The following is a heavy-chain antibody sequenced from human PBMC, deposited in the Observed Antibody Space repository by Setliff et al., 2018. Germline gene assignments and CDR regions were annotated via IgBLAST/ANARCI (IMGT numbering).Heavy chain of an antibody. D-gene: IGHD3-16*01. CDR1: GQRSINYW. CDR3: AKTYSYGISAFQI. CDR2: TNPHNSEV. V-gene: IGHV5-51*01. J-gene: IGHJ1*01. Sequence: PGESLKISCRDLGQRSINYWIGWVRRMPGKGLEWMGITNPHNSEVRYNPSLRGQVAISADWSISSAYLHLNSLKPSDSGIYYCAKTYSYGISAFQIWGQGTPVTVSS.